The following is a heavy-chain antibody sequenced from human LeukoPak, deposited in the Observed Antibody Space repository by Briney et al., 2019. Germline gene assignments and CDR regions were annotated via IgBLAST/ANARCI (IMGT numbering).Heavy chain of an antibody. J-gene: IGHJ1*01. D-gene: IGHD3-22*01. CDR3: ARARRLRYDSSGYTYFQH. CDR2: IYYSGST. Sequence: PSETLSLTCTVSGGSISSSSYYWGWIRQPPGKGLEWIGSIYYSGSTYYNPSLKSRVTISVDTSKNQFSLKLSSVTAADTAVYYCARARRLRYDSSGYTYFQHWGQGTLVTVSS. V-gene: IGHV4-39*07. CDR1: GGSISSSSYY.